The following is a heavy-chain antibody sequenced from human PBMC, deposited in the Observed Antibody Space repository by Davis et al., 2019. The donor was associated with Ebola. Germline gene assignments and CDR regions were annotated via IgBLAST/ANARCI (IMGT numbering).Heavy chain of an antibody. CDR3: ARGTYDFWSGYYETAGYYFDY. J-gene: IGHJ4*02. CDR1: GFTFSSYW. Sequence: PGGSLRLSCAASGFTFSSYWMSWVRQAPGKGLEWVSVIYSGGSTYYADSVKGRFTISRDNSKNTLYLQMNSLRAEDTAVYYCARGTYDFWSGYYETAGYYFDYWGQGTLVTVSS. CDR2: IYSGGST. V-gene: IGHV3-66*02. D-gene: IGHD3-3*01.